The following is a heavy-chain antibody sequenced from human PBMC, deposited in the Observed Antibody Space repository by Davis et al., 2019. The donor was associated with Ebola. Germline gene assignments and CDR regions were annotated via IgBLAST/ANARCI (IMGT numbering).Heavy chain of an antibody. CDR3: ARVSVGKWLLPFDL. CDR1: GGSISSGGYY. CDR2: IYYSGST. J-gene: IGHJ2*01. D-gene: IGHD3-22*01. Sequence: LRLSCTVSGGSISSGGYYWSWIRQHPGKGLEWIGYIYYSGSTYYNPSLKSRVTISVDTSKNQFSLKLSSVTAADTAVYYCARVSVGKWLLPFDLWGRGTLVTVSS. V-gene: IGHV4-31*03.